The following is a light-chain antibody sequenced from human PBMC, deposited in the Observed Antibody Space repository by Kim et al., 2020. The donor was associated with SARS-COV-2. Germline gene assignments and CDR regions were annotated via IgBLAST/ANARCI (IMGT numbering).Light chain of an antibody. Sequence: QSALTQPASVSGSPGQSITISCTGTSSDVGGYNYVSWYQQHPGKAPKLMIYDVSNRPSGVSNRFSGSKSGNTASLTISGLQAEDEADYYCSSYTSRTTRVFGGGTLLTVL. CDR3: SSYTSRTTRV. J-gene: IGLJ2*01. CDR1: SSDVGGYNY. CDR2: DVS. V-gene: IGLV2-14*03.